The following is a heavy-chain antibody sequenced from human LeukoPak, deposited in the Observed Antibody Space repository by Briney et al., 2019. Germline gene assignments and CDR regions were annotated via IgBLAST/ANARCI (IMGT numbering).Heavy chain of an antibody. Sequence: PGGSLRLSCAASGFNFITAAMTWVRQAPGKGLEWVSLIGSSGGSTYYADSVKGRFTISRDNINHTLSLQMSSLRVEHTAIYYCVKDIQLSTWGLGTMVTVSS. D-gene: IGHD5-24*01. CDR2: IGSSGGST. V-gene: IGHV3-23*01. CDR1: GFNFITAA. CDR3: VKDIQLST. J-gene: IGHJ3*01.